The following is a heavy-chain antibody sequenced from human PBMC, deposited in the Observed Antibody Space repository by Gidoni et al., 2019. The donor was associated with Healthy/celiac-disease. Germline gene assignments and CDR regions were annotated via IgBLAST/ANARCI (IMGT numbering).Heavy chain of an antibody. J-gene: IGHJ4*02. V-gene: IGHV3-9*01. CDR3: AKDIDDSSGYPLGPFDY. CDR2: ISWNSGSI. Sequence: EVQLVESGGGLVQPGRSLRLSCAAPGFTFDDYAMHWVRQAPGKGLEWVSGISWNSGSIGYADSVKGRFTISRDNAKNSLYLQMNSLRAEDTALYYCAKDIDDSSGYPLGPFDYWGQGTLVTVSS. CDR1: GFTFDDYA. D-gene: IGHD3-22*01.